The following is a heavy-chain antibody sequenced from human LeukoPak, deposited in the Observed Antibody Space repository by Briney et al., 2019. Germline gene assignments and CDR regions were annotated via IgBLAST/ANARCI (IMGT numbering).Heavy chain of an antibody. CDR3: ARADVDAFDI. Sequence: SETLSLTCTVSGGSISSDHWSWLRQPPGKGLEWIGCISYRGSTHYNPSLKSRVTISVDTSKNQFSLKLSSVTAADMAVYYCARADVDAFDIWGQGTMVTVSS. V-gene: IGHV4-59*01. J-gene: IGHJ3*02. CDR2: ISYRGST. CDR1: GGSISSDH.